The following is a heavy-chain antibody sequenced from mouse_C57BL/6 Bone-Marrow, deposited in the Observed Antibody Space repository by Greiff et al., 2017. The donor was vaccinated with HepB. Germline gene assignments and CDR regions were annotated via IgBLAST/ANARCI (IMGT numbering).Heavy chain of an antibody. CDR3: ARGSDYDKNCDY. CDR2: IHPSDSDT. Sequence: QVQLQQPGAELVKPGASVKVSCKASGYTFTSYWMHWVKQRPGQGLEWIGRIHPSDSDTNYNQKFKSKATLTVDTSSSTAYMQLSSLTSEDSAVYYCARGSDYDKNCDYWGQGTTLTVSS. CDR1: GYTFTSYW. D-gene: IGHD2-4*01. J-gene: IGHJ2*01. V-gene: IGHV1-74*01.